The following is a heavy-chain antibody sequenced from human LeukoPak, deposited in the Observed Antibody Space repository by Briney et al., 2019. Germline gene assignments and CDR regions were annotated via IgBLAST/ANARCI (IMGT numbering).Heavy chain of an antibody. CDR2: IYYGGST. V-gene: IGHV4-59*01. CDR1: GGSISSYY. J-gene: IGHJ4*02. Sequence: SETLSLTCTVSGGSISSYYWSWIRQPPGKGLEWIGYIYYGGSTNYNPSLKSRVTISVDTSKNQFSLKLSPVTAADTAVYYCARAAREMATTPDFDYWGQGTLVTVSS. D-gene: IGHD5-24*01. CDR3: ARAAREMATTPDFDY.